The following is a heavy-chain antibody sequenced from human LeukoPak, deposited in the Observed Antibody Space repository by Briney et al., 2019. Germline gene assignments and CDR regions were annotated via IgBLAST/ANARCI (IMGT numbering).Heavy chain of an antibody. CDR2: IHTSGNT. J-gene: IGHJ6*03. Sequence: PSETLSLTCSVSGGSISSYYWSWIRQPAGKGLEWIGRIHTSGNTNYNPSLKSRVTMSVDTSKNQFSLKLSSVTAADTAVYYCASGHLLEWLSPHYYYMDVWGKGTTVTVSS. D-gene: IGHD3-3*01. CDR1: GGSISSYY. V-gene: IGHV4-4*07. CDR3: ASGHLLEWLSPHYYYMDV.